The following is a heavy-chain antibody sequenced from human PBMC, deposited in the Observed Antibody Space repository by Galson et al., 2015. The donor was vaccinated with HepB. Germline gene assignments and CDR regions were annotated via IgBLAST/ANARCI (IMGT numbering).Heavy chain of an antibody. D-gene: IGHD6-19*01. V-gene: IGHV3-49*04. CDR3: TRDRDAYSSGWFGGWDY. CDR1: GFTFGDYA. J-gene: IGHJ4*02. Sequence: SLRLSCAASGFTFGDYAMSWVRQAPGKGLEWVGFIRSKAYGGTTEYAASVKGRFTISRDDSKSIAYLQMNSLKTEDTAVYYCTRDRDAYSSGWFGGWDYWGQGTLVTVSS. CDR2: IRSKAYGGTT.